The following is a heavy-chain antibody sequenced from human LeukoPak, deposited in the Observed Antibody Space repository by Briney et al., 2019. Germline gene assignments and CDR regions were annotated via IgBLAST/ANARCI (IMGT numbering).Heavy chain of an antibody. CDR2: ISYDGSNK. Sequence: PGGSLRLSCVASGFTFSEHSMHWVRQAPGKGLEWVAVISYDGSNKYYADSVKGRFTISRDNSKNTLYLQMNSLRAEDTAVYYCAKGPGSSGWDPFYYWGQGTLVTVSS. D-gene: IGHD6-19*01. CDR1: GFTFSEHS. J-gene: IGHJ4*02. V-gene: IGHV3-30*18. CDR3: AKGPGSSGWDPFYY.